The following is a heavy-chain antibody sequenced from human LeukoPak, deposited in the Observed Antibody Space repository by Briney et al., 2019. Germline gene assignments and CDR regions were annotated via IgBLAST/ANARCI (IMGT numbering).Heavy chain of an antibody. CDR3: ARDPIAAAPNFDY. J-gene: IGHJ4*02. CDR2: INPNSGST. Sequence: ASVKLSCKASGYTFTGYYMHWVRQAPGQGLEWMGCINPNSGSTNYAQKFQGRVTMTRDTSISTAYMELSRLRSDDTAVYYCARDPIAAAPNFDYWGQGTLVTVSS. CDR1: GYTFTGYY. V-gene: IGHV1-2*02. D-gene: IGHD6-13*01.